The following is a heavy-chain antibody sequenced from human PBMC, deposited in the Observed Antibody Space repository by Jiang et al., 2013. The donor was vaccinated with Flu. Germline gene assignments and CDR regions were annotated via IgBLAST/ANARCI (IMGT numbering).Heavy chain of an antibody. CDR2: IYYSGST. J-gene: IGHJ4*02. V-gene: IGHV4-59*08. CDR1: GGSMSSYY. D-gene: IGHD6-25*01. CDR3: ARGSQRSFDY. Sequence: LLKPSETLSLTCTVSGGSMSSYYWGWIRQPPGKRLESIAYIYYSGSTTYNPSLKSRVTISVDTSRNQFSLNVSSVTAADTAVYYCARGSQRSFDYWGQGTLVTVSS.